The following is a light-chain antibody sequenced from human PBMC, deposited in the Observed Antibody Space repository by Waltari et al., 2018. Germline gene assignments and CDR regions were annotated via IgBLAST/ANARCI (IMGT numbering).Light chain of an antibody. J-gene: IGLJ2*01. CDR2: DVS. CDR3: SSYTRRNTVI. Sequence: WYQHHPGIAPKLLLYDVSDRPSGVSDRFSGSKSGKTASLTISGLQPEDAADYYCSSYTRRNTVIFGGGTKLTVV. V-gene: IGLV2-14*03.